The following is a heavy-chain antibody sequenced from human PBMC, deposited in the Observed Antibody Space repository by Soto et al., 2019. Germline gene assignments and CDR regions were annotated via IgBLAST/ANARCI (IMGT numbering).Heavy chain of an antibody. J-gene: IGHJ4*02. CDR1: GGSFSGYY. D-gene: IGHD3-22*01. Sequence: SETLSLTCAVYGGSFSGYYWSWIRQPPGKGLEWIGEINHSGSTNYNPSLKSRVTISVDMSKNQFSLKLSSVTAADTAVYYCARMDDSRQFDYWGQGTLVTVSS. V-gene: IGHV4-34*01. CDR2: INHSGST. CDR3: ARMDDSRQFDY.